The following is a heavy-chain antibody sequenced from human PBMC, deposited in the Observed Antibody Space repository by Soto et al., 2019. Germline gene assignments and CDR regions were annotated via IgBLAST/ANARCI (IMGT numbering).Heavy chain of an antibody. V-gene: IGHV3-33*01. CDR3: ARDSTGTTVGGLGY. J-gene: IGHJ4*02. D-gene: IGHD1-1*01. Sequence: QVQLVESGGGVVQPGRSLRISCAASGFTFSSYGMHWVRQAPGKGLEWVAVIWYDGSNKYYADSVKGRFTISRDNSKNTLYLQMNSLRAEDTAVYYCARDSTGTTVGGLGYWGQGTLVTVSS. CDR1: GFTFSSYG. CDR2: IWYDGSNK.